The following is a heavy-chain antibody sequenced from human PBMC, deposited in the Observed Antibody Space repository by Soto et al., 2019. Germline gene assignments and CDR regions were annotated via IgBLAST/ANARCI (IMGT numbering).Heavy chain of an antibody. J-gene: IGHJ5*02. CDR3: ALNYDFWSAYYTSPP. CDR1: GFTFSSYA. CDR2: ISGSGSNS. V-gene: IGHV3-23*01. Sequence: EVQLLESGRGLVQPGGSLRLSCAVSGFTFSSYAMSWVRQAPGKGLEWVSAISGSGSNSYYADSVKGQFTISRDNSKNTLYLQMNSLRAEDTAIYYCALNYDFWSAYYTSPPWGQGTLVTVSS. D-gene: IGHD3-3*01.